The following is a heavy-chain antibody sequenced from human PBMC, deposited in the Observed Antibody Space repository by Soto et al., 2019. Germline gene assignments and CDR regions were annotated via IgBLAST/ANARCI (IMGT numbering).Heavy chain of an antibody. J-gene: IGHJ4*02. D-gene: IGHD2-15*01. CDR1: GGSFSGYY. Sequence: QVQLQQWGAGLLKPSETLSLTCAVYGGSFSGYYWSWIRQPPGKGLEWIGEINHSGSTNYNPTLKSRVTISVDTSKNQFSLKLSSVTAADTAVYYCARGDGGVVAATRGFDYGGQGTLVTVSS. V-gene: IGHV4-34*01. CDR2: INHSGST. CDR3: ARGDGGVVAATRGFDY.